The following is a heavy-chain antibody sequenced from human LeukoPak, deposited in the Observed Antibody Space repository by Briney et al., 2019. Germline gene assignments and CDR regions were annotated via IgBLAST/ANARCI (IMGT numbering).Heavy chain of an antibody. V-gene: IGHV3-7*01. J-gene: IGHJ5*02. CDR2: IKQDGSEK. Sequence: HPGGSLRLSCVASGFTFSTYNMNWVRQAPGKGLEWVANIKQDGSEKYYVDSVKGRFTISRDNAKNSLYLQMNSLRAEDTAVYYCARDGGVRGVDNWFDPWGQGTLVTVSS. CDR3: ARDGGVRGVDNWFDP. CDR1: GFTFSTYN. D-gene: IGHD3-10*01.